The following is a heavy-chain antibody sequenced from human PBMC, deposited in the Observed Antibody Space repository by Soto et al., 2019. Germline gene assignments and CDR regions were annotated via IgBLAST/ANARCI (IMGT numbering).Heavy chain of an antibody. CDR1: GGSISSYY. CDR2: IYYSGST. V-gene: IGHV4-59*08. J-gene: IGHJ4*02. CDR3: ARAWGGNVFDY. D-gene: IGHD3-16*01. Sequence: TLSLTCTVSGGSISSYYWSWIRQPPGKGLEWIGYIYYSGSTNYNPSLKSRVTISVDTSKNQFSLKLSSVTAADTAVYYCARAWGGNVFDYWGQGTLVTVSS.